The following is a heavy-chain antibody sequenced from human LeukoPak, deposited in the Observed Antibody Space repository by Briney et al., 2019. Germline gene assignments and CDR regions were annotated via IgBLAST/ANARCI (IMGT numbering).Heavy chain of an antibody. Sequence: ASVKVSCKASGYTFTSYDINWVRQATGQGLEGMGWMNPNSGNTGYAQKFQGRVTMTRNTSISTAYMELSSLRSGDTAVYYWARKVHRFGGPYGMDVWGQGPTVTVSS. CDR2: MNPNSGNT. J-gene: IGHJ6*02. V-gene: IGHV1-8*01. CDR1: GYTFTSYD. CDR3: ARKVHRFGGPYGMDV. D-gene: IGHD3-10*01.